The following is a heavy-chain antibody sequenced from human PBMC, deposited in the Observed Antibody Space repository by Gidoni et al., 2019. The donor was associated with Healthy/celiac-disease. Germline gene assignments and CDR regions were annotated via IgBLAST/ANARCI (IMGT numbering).Heavy chain of an antibody. V-gene: IGHV4-34*01. CDR2: INHSGST. CDR3: ARERDGYSYGYVREKKFDP. CDR1: GGSFSGYY. J-gene: IGHJ5*02. D-gene: IGHD5-18*01. Sequence: QVQLQQWGAGLLKLSETLSLTCAVYGGSFSGYYWSWIRQPPGKGLEWIGEINHSGSTNYNPSLKSRVTISVDTSKNQFSLKLSSVTAADTAVYYCARERDGYSYGYVREKKFDPWGQGTLVTVSS.